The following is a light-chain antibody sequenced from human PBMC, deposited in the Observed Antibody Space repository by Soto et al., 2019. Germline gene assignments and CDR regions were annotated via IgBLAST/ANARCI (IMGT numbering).Light chain of an antibody. CDR1: EDVSSK. CDR3: LQYDTWPPGT. CDR2: DAS. J-gene: IGKJ1*01. Sequence: ILMPQSPATLSVSPGGRATLSCRASEDVSSKLAWYQQKPGLPPRLVIYDASTRATGIPGRFSGSGSGKDFTLTISGLQSEDFAIYYCLQYDTWPPGTFGQGTKVEI. V-gene: IGKV3-15*01.